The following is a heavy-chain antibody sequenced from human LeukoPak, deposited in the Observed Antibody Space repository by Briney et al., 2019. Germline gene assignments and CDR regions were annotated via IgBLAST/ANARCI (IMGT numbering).Heavy chain of an antibody. CDR1: GFTVSSNY. J-gene: IGHJ4*02. CDR3: ARASSGYYFFDY. D-gene: IGHD3-22*01. Sequence: GGSLGLSCAASGFTVSSNYMSWVRQAPGKGLEWVSVIYSGGSTYYADSVKGRFTISRDNSKNTLYLQMNSLRAEDTAVYYCARASSGYYFFDYWGQGTLVTVSS. V-gene: IGHV3-53*01. CDR2: IYSGGST.